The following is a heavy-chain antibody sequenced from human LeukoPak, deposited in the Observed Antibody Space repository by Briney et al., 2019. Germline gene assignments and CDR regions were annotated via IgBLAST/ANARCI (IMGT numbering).Heavy chain of an antibody. CDR3: ARDFSLDFWSGPYNWFDP. Sequence: ASVKVSCKASGYTFTGYYMHWVRQAPGQGLEWMGWINPNSGGTNYAQKFQGRVTMARDTSISTAYMELSRLRSDDTAVYYCARDFSLDFWSGPYNWFDPWGQGTLVTVSS. V-gene: IGHV1-2*02. CDR2: INPNSGGT. J-gene: IGHJ5*02. CDR1: GYTFTGYY. D-gene: IGHD3-3*01.